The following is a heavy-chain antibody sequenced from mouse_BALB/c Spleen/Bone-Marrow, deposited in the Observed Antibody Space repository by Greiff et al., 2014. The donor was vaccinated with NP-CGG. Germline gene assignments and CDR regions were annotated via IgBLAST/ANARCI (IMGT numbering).Heavy chain of an antibody. V-gene: IGHV1-54*03. J-gene: IGHJ4*01. Sequence: VQLQQSGAELVRPGTSVKVSCKASGYAFTNYLIEWVKQRPGQGLEWIGVNNPGSGGTNYNEKFKGKATLTADKSSSTVYMRLSSLTSDDSAVYFCARSIYDGYSEAMDYWGQGTSVTVSS. CDR1: GYAFTNYL. D-gene: IGHD2-3*01. CDR3: ARSIYDGYSEAMDY. CDR2: NNPGSGGT.